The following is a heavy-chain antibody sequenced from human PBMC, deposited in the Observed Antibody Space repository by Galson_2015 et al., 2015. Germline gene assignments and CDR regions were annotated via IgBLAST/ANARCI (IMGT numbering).Heavy chain of an antibody. D-gene: IGHD3-10*01. CDR2: INHSGST. CDR3: ARISANSGSHYYYYYGMDV. CDR1: GGSFSGYY. J-gene: IGHJ6*02. Sequence: ETLSLTCAVYGGSFSGYYWSWIRQPPGKGLEWIGEINHSGSTNYNPSLKSRVTISVDTSKNQFSLKLSSVTAADTAVYYCARISANSGSHYYYYYGMDVWGQGTTVTVSS. V-gene: IGHV4-34*01.